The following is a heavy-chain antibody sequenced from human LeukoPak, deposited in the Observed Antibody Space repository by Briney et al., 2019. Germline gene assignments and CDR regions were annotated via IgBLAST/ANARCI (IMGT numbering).Heavy chain of an antibody. J-gene: IGHJ6*02. V-gene: IGHV3-7*01. D-gene: IGHD1-26*01. Sequence: GGSLRLSCAASGFTFSSYWMSWVRQAPGKGLEWVANIKQDGSEKYYVDSVKGRFTISRDNAKNSLYLQMNSLRAEDTAVYYCARDGSEVGATIFGMDVWGQGTTVTASS. CDR3: ARDGSEVGATIFGMDV. CDR2: IKQDGSEK. CDR1: GFTFSSYW.